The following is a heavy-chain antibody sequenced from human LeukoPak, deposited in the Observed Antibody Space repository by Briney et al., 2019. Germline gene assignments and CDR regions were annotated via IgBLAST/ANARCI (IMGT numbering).Heavy chain of an antibody. CDR3: ASSLRGSMVVDY. J-gene: IGHJ4*02. D-gene: IGHD3-10*01. CDR1: GGTFSSYA. Sequence: SVTVSCTASGGTFSSYAISWVRQAPGQGLEWMGGIIPIFGTANYAQKFQGRVTITADESTSTAYMELSSLRSEDTAVYYCASSLRGSMVVDYWGQGTLVTVSS. V-gene: IGHV1-69*13. CDR2: IIPIFGTA.